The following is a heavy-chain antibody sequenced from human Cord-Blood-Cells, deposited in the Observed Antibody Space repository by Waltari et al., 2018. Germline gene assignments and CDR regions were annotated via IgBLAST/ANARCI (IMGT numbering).Heavy chain of an antibody. Sequence: QVQLQESGPGLVKPSETLSLTCAVSGYSISSGYYWGWIRQPPGKGLEWIGSIYHSGSTYYTPCRKMRVTISVDTSKNQCSLKLSSVTAADTAVYYCASIGTRHWYCDLWGRGTLVTVSS. CDR1: GYSISSGYY. J-gene: IGHJ2*01. V-gene: IGHV4-38-2*01. D-gene: IGHD6-6*01. CDR2: IYHSGST. CDR3: ASIGTRHWYCDL.